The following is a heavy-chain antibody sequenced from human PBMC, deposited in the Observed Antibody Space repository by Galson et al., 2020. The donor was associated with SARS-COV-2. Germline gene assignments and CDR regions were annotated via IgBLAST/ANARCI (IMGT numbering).Heavy chain of an antibody. CDR1: GYSITSGYY. V-gene: IGHV4-38-2*02. D-gene: IGHD6-13*01. J-gene: IGHJ4*02. CDR3: ASDPGSTWSVGRVF. CDR2: VHHTGST. Sequence: SQTLSLTCTVSGYSITSGYYWGWVRQPPGKGLEWIGSVHHTGSTYYNPSLKSRIAISVDTSKDQFSLKLSSVTAADTAVYYCASDPGSTWSVGRVFWGQGNLVTVSS.